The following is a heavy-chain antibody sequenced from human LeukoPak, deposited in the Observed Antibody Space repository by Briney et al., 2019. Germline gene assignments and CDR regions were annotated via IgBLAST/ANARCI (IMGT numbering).Heavy chain of an antibody. CDR1: GXSXXSYW. D-gene: IGHD1-26*01. J-gene: IGHJ4*02. CDR2: IYPGDSDT. CDR3: ARLPPGRRPYYFDY. Sequence: LXISXXXXGXSXXSYWIGWVRQMPGKXLEWMGIIYPGDSDTRYSPSFQGQVTISADKSISTAYLQWSSLKASDTAMYYCARLPPGRRPYYFDYWGQGTLVTVSS. V-gene: IGHV5-51*01.